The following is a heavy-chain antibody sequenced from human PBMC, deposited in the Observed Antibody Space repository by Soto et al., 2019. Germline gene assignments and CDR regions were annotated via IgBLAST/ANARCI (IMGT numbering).Heavy chain of an antibody. CDR1: GFTFSDYW. CDR2: IYNDGSRI. J-gene: IGHJ4*02. CDR3: ARWEGTASYAPKLIDD. V-gene: IGHV3-74*01. D-gene: IGHD1-26*01. Sequence: GGSLRLSCAASGFTFSDYWMHWVRQAPGEGLVWVSRIYNDGSRINYADSVKGRFTISRDNAKNTLYLQMSSLRAEDTAVYYCARWEGTASYAPKLIDDWGQGILVTVSS.